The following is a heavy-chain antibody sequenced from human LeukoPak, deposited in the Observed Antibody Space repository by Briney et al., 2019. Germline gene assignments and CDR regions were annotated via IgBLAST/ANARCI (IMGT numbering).Heavy chain of an antibody. CDR3: ARRRGYSGYDQYYFDY. CDR2: IYYSGNT. CDR1: GGSISSSSYY. J-gene: IGHJ4*02. Sequence: SETLSLTCTVSGGSISSSSYYWGWIRQPPGKGLEWIGSIYYSGNTYYNPSLKSRVTISVDTSKNQFSLKLSSVTAADTAVYYCARRRGYSGYDQYYFDYWGQGTLVTVSS. V-gene: IGHV4-39*01. D-gene: IGHD5-12*01.